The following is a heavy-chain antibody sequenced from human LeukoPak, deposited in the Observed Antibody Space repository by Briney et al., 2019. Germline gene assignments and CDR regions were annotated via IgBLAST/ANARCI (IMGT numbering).Heavy chain of an antibody. CDR2: ISGNGGDT. V-gene: IGHV3-64*02. J-gene: IGHJ4*02. Sequence: PGGSLRLSCAASGFTFGSYTMHWVRQAPGKGLEYVSAISGNGGDTYYADSVKGRFTISRDNSKNTLYLQMGSLRAEDMAVYYCAREFPGYSYGSFDYWGQGTLVTVSS. CDR1: GFTFGSYT. CDR3: AREFPGYSYGSFDY. D-gene: IGHD5-18*01.